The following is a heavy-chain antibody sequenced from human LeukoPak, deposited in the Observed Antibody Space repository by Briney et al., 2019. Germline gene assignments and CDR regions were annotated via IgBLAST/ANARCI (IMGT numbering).Heavy chain of an antibody. Sequence: PSETLSLTCTVSGGSISSSSYYWGWIRQPPGKGLEWIGSIYYSGSTNYNPSLKSRVTISVDTSKNQFSLKLTSVTAADTAVYYCASGQVGATTLFDYWGQGTLVTVSS. V-gene: IGHV4-39*07. CDR3: ASGQVGATTLFDY. CDR2: IYYSGST. D-gene: IGHD1-26*01. J-gene: IGHJ4*02. CDR1: GGSISSSSYY.